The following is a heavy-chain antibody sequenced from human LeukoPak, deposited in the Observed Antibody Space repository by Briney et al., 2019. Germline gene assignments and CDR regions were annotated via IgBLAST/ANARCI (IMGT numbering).Heavy chain of an antibody. V-gene: IGHV1-2*02. J-gene: IGHJ4*02. Sequence: ASVKVSCKASGYTFTGYYMHWVRQAPGQGLEWMGWINPNSGGTNYAQKFQGRVTMTRDTSISTAYMELGRLRSDDTAVYYCARDLIDPWSGYSGYWGQGTLVTVSS. D-gene: IGHD3-3*01. CDR3: ARDLIDPWSGYSGY. CDR1: GYTFTGYY. CDR2: INPNSGGT.